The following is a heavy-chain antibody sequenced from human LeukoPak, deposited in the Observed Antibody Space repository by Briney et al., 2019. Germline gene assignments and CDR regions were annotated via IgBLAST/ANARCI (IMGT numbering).Heavy chain of an antibody. CDR2: INSDGSST. CDR1: GFTVSSYW. J-gene: IGHJ4*02. CDR3: ASEWLTYFDY. Sequence: GGSLRLSCAASGFTVSSYWMHWVRQAPGKGLVWVSRINSDGSSTSYADSVKGRFTISRDNAKNTLYLQMDSLRAEDTAVYYCASEWLTYFDYWGQGTLVTVSS. V-gene: IGHV3-74*01. D-gene: IGHD6-19*01.